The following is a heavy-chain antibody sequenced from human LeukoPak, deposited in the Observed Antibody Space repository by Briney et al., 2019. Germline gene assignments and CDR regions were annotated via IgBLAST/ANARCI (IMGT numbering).Heavy chain of an antibody. CDR2: ISGIGGGT. D-gene: IGHD6-13*01. Sequence: GGSLRLSCVPSGFTFSGYAMTWVGKAPGKGLQWVHSISGIGGGTYYTASGKGRFIISRDKSKNSLYLQMHSLRPEDLAIYYFSTGPNSLAAAGTANGWGQGSLVTVSS. V-gene: IGHV3-23*01. CDR1: GFTFSGYA. CDR3: STGPNSLAAAGTANG. J-gene: IGHJ4*02.